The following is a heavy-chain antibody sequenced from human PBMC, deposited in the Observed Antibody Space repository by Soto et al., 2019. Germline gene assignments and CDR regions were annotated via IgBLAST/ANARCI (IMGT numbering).Heavy chain of an antibody. Sequence: EVQLVESGGTSVQPGGSLRLSCAASGFTFSSYSMNWVRQAPGQGLEWVSYVSSGSSTIDYADSVKGRFTISRDNARNSLYLQMNGLRDGDTAVYYCARGNCGGDCYSSPLDYWGPGTLVIVSS. CDR3: ARGNCGGDCYSSPLDY. D-gene: IGHD2-21*02. CDR2: VSSGSSTI. CDR1: GFTFSSYS. V-gene: IGHV3-48*02. J-gene: IGHJ4*02.